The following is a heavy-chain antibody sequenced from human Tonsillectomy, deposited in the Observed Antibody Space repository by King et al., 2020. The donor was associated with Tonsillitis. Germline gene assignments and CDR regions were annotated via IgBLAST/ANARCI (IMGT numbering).Heavy chain of an antibody. CDR1: GFTFSSYS. Sequence: QLVQSGGGLVKPGGSLRLSCAASGFTFSSYSMNWVRQAPGKGLEWVSSISSSSSYIYYADSVKGRFTISRDNAKNSLYLQMNSLRAEDTAVYYCAREDDTAMVPGSYDYWGQGTLVTVSS. CDR3: AREDDTAMVPGSYDY. CDR2: ISSSSSYI. J-gene: IGHJ4*02. D-gene: IGHD5-18*01. V-gene: IGHV3-21*01.